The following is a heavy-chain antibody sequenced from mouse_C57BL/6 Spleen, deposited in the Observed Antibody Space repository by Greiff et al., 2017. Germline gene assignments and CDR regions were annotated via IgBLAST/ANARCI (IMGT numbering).Heavy chain of an antibody. V-gene: IGHV1-54*01. CDR1: GYAFTNYL. D-gene: IGHD1-1*01. CDR2: INPGSGGT. J-gene: IGHJ1*03. CDR3: ARPPHYYGSSDGYFDV. Sequence: VQLQQSGAELVRPGTSVKVSCKASGYAFTNYLIEWVKQRPGQGLEWIGVINPGSGGTNYNEKFKGKATLTADKTSSTAYMQLSSLTSEDSAVYFCARPPHYYGSSDGYFDVWGTGTTVTVSS.